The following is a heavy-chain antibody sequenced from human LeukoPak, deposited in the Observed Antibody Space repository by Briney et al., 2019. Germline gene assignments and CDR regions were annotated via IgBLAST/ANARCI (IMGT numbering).Heavy chain of an antibody. CDR1: GFTFSNFG. Sequence: PGGSLRLSCAVSGFTFSNFGMHWVRQAPGEGLEWVAYIGYDGTNKYYADSVKGRFTIPRDNSKNTVHLQMNSLRGVDTALYYCARDLAGKYYIAYWGQGTLVTVSS. V-gene: IGHV3-30*02. D-gene: IGHD2-15*01. CDR3: ARDLAGKYYIAY. CDR2: IGYDGTNK. J-gene: IGHJ4*02.